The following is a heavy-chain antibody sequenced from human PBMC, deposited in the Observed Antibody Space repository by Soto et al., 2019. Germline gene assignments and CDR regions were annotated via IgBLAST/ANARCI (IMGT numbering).Heavy chain of an antibody. V-gene: IGHV1-18*01. CDR2: ISPYNGKT. D-gene: IGHD3-22*01. CDR3: VRDHYYDNSGPLDY. Sequence: APVKVSCKTSGYMFTTYGINWVRQAPGQGLEWMGWISPYNGKTKYAQEFQGRVSLTTDTSTSTAYMEMRNLRSDDTAIYYCVRDHYYDNSGPLDYWGQGTLVTVSS. CDR1: GYMFTTYG. J-gene: IGHJ4*02.